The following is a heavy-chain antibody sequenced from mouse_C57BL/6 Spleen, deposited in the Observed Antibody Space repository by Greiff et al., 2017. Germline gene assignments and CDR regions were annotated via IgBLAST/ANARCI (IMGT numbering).Heavy chain of an antibody. V-gene: IGHV1-82*01. CDR2: IYPGDGDT. J-gene: IGHJ2*01. CDR3: ARNYGPYYFDY. Sequence: VQLQESGPELVKPGASVKISCKASGYAFSSSWMNWVKQRPGKGLEWIGRIYPGDGDTNYNGKFKGKATLTADKSSSTAYMQLSSLTSEDSAVYFCARNYGPYYFDYWGQGTTRTVSS. CDR1: GYAFSSSW. D-gene: IGHD1-1*01.